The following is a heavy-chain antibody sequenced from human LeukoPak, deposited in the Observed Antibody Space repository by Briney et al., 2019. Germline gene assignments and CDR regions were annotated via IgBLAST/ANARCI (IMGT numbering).Heavy chain of an antibody. V-gene: IGHV3-23*01. CDR3: ARGRDGDYFDY. J-gene: IGHJ4*02. CDR2: IGGRDGST. D-gene: IGHD4-17*01. Sequence: GGSLRLSCAASGFTFSSYGMSWVRQAPGKGLEWVSAIGGRDGSTYYADSVKGRFTISRDNSKNTLYLQMNSLRAEDTAVYYCARGRDGDYFDYWGQGTLVTVSS. CDR1: GFTFSSYG.